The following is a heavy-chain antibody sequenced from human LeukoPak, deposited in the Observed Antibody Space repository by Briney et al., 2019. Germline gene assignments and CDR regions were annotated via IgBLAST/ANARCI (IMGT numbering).Heavy chain of an antibody. CDR3: AAATMYYDILTGYYFYAFDI. D-gene: IGHD3-9*01. Sequence: PSETLSLTCTVSGGSISSSSYYWGWIRQPPGKGPDWIGSIYYSGSTYYNPSLKSRVTISVDTSKHQFSLKLSSVTAADTAVYYCAAATMYYDILTGYYFYAFDIWGQGTMVTVSS. V-gene: IGHV4-39*01. CDR2: IYYSGST. J-gene: IGHJ3*02. CDR1: GGSISSSSYY.